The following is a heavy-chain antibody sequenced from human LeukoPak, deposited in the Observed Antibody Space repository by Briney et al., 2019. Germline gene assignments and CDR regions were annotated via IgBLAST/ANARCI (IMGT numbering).Heavy chain of an antibody. CDR2: INPNSGGT. CDR1: GYTFTGYY. D-gene: IGHD3-3*01. V-gene: IGHV1-2*02. CDR3: ARASVPIFGVSWGY. J-gene: IGHJ4*02. Sequence: ASVKVSCKASGYTFTGYYMHWVRQAPGQGREWMGWINPNSGGTNYAQKFQGRVTMTRDTSISTAYMELSRLRSDDTAVYYCARASVPIFGVSWGYWGQGTLVTVSS.